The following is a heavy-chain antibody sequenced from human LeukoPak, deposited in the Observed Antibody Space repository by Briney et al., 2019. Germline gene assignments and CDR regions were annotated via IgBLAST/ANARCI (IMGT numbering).Heavy chain of an antibody. D-gene: IGHD6-19*01. J-gene: IGHJ4*02. CDR1: GGSIGNYH. V-gene: IGHV4-4*07. Sequence: PSETLSLTCTVSGGSIGNYHWTWIRQPAGKGLEWIGQIHTSGSTNYNPPLKSRVTMSIDTPENQVSLTMRSVTAADTAVYYCARRDYSSGWSFDKWGQGTLVTVSS. CDR2: IHTSGST. CDR3: ARRDYSSGWSFDK.